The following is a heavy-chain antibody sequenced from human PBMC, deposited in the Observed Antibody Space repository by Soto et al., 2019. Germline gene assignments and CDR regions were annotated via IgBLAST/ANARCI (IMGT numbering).Heavy chain of an antibody. V-gene: IGHV3-23*01. J-gene: IGHJ4*02. CDR3: ARTDKYNSQSSGWAHPSDY. Sequence: EVQLLESGGDLVQPGGSLRLSCAASGFIFSNYAMTWVRQAPGKGPEWVSTFTSGGSTYYRDTVKGRFTISRDNSKNTLYLQMNSMRAEDTAVYYCARTDKYNSQSSGWAHPSDYWGQGTLVTVSS. CDR1: GFIFSNYA. CDR2: FTSGGST. D-gene: IGHD6-19*01.